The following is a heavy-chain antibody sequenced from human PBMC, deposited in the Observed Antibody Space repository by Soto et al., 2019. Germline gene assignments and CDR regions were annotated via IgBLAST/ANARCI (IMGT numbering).Heavy chain of an antibody. CDR2: IVADGGRT. CDR3: ATRTYSFGHWYYFDH. V-gene: IGHV3-23*01. CDR1: GFTFSTYV. D-gene: IGHD2-8*02. Sequence: GGSLRLSCAASGFTFSTYVMSWVRQAPGKGLEWVSSIVADGGRTYYADSVKGRFTISRDNSKNTLYLQMNSLRAEDTAVYYCATRTYSFGHWYYFDHWGQGTLVTVSS. J-gene: IGHJ4*02.